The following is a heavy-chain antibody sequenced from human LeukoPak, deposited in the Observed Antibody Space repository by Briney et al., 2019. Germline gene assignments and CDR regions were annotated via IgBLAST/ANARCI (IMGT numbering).Heavy chain of an antibody. CDR1: GFTFNSYS. V-gene: IGHV3-21*01. CDR3: ARRIVGPSSGGDY. CDR2: ISGSNSYI. J-gene: IGHJ4*02. D-gene: IGHD1-26*01. Sequence: GGSLRLSCAASGFTFNSYSMNWVRQAPGKGLEWVSSISGSNSYIYYADSMKGRFTISRDNAKNSLYLQMNSLRVEDTAVYYCARRIVGPSSGGDYWGQGTPVTVSS.